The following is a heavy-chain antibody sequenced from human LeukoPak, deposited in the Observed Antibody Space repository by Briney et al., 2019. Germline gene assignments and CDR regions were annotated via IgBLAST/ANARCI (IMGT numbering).Heavy chain of an antibody. D-gene: IGHD5-12*01. CDR2: MNPNSGNT. CDR1: GYTFTSYD. Sequence: GASVKVSCKASGYTFTSYDINWVRQATGQGLEWMGWMNPNSGNTGYAQKFQGRVTMTRDTSFSTAYMELRSLRSDDTAVYYCARGVDIVATVIEGFDQWGQGTLVTVSS. V-gene: IGHV1-8*01. CDR3: ARGVDIVATVIEGFDQ. J-gene: IGHJ4*02.